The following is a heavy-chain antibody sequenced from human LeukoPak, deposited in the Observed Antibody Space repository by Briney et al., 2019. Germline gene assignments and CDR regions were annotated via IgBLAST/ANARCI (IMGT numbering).Heavy chain of an antibody. CDR1: GFTFDTYA. Sequence: PGGSQRLSYAASGFTFDTYAMSWVRQAPGKGLEWVSTIGNTETYYADSVKGRFTISRDNRQNTVYLQMTSLRAEDTAVYFCAKDAIRGNGIYDAFDIWGQGTRVTVSS. CDR3: AKDAIRGNGIYDAFDI. J-gene: IGHJ3*02. D-gene: IGHD3-10*01. V-gene: IGHV3-23*01. CDR2: IGNTET.